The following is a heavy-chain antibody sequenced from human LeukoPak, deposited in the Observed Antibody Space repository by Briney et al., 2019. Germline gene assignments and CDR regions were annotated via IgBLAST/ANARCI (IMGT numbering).Heavy chain of an antibody. CDR1: GGSISSYY. CDR2: IYTSGST. V-gene: IGHV4-4*07. D-gene: IGHD3-22*01. Sequence: SETLSLTCTVSGGSISSYYWSWIRQPAGKGLEWIGRIYTSGSTNYNPSLKSRVTMSVDTSKNQFSLKLSSVTAADTAVYYCAREGSITMIVVVPGGYFDLWGRGTLVTVSS. J-gene: IGHJ2*01. CDR3: AREGSITMIVVVPGGYFDL.